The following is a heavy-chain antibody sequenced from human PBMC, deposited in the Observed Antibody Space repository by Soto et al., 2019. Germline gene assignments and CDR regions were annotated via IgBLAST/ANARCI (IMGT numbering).Heavy chain of an antibody. V-gene: IGHV3-53*04. D-gene: IGHD3-10*01. Sequence: EVRLVESGGGLVQPGGSLRLSCAAFGFTVSSNYMTWVRLAPGKGLEWVSLVYSGGATHYAASVKWRFTIPTHSSQNTLFLQMNSLRTEDTATYYCVRGRYGSEIHWGQGTKVTVSS. J-gene: IGHJ4*02. CDR1: GFTVSSNY. CDR2: VYSGGAT. CDR3: VRGRYGSEIH.